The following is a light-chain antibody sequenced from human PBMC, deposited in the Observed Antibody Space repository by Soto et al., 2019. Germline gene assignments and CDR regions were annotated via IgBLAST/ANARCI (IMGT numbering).Light chain of an antibody. V-gene: IGKV3-11*01. Sequence: ENVLTQSPATLSLSPGERATLSCRASQSVSSYLAWYQQKPGQAPRLLIYDASNRATGIPARFSGSGSGTDFTLTISSLEPEDFAVYYCQQYGGSPRTFGQGTKVDIK. J-gene: IGKJ1*01. CDR3: QQYGGSPRT. CDR2: DAS. CDR1: QSVSSY.